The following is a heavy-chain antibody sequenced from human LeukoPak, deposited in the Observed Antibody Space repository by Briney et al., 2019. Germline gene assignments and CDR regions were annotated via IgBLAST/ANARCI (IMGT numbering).Heavy chain of an antibody. V-gene: IGHV3-9*01. J-gene: IGHJ3*02. D-gene: IGHD6-19*01. CDR3: ARDFHREQWLGGDAFDI. CDR1: GFTFDDYA. CDR2: ISWNSGSI. Sequence: GGSLRLSCAASGFTFDDYAMHWVRRAPGKGLEWVSAISWNSGSIGYADSVKGRFTISRDNAKNSLYLQMNSLRAEDTAVYYCARDFHREQWLGGDAFDIWGQGTMVTVSS.